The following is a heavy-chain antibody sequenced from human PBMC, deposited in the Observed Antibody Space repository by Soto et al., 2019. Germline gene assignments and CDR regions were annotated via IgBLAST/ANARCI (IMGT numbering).Heavy chain of an antibody. Sequence: ASVKVSCKVSGYTLTELSRHWVRQAPGKGLEWMGGFDPEDGETIYAQKFQGRVTMTEDTSTDTAYMELSSLRSEDTAVYYCATVLGKLEPRGWFDPWGQGTLVTVSS. CDR2: FDPEDGET. J-gene: IGHJ5*02. CDR3: ATVLGKLEPRGWFDP. D-gene: IGHD1-1*01. V-gene: IGHV1-24*01. CDR1: GYTLTELS.